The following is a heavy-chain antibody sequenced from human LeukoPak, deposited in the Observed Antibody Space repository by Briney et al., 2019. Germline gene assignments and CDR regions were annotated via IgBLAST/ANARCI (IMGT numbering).Heavy chain of an antibody. V-gene: IGHV3-23*01. CDR3: AKDLDSSGVTISGDAFDI. D-gene: IGHD3-3*01. CDR1: GFTFSSYA. J-gene: IGHJ3*02. CDR2: ISGSGGST. Sequence: GGSLRLSCAASGFTFSSYAMSWVRQAPGKGLEWFSAISGSGGSTYYADSVKGRFTISRDNSKNTPYLQMNSLRAEDTAVYYCAKDLDSSGVTISGDAFDIWGQGTMVTVSS.